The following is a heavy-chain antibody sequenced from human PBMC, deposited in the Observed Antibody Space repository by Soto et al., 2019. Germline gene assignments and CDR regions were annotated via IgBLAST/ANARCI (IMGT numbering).Heavy chain of an antibody. V-gene: IGHV1-18*01. J-gene: IGHJ5*02. CDR2: ISAYNGNT. Sequence: ASVKVSCKASGYTFTSYGISWVRQAPGQGLEWMGWISAYNGNTNYSQKFKGRVTITRDISTSTAYMELSSLRSEDTSVYYCARDLGDYSQNWFDPWGQGTLVTVSS. D-gene: IGHD4-4*01. CDR1: GYTFTSYG. CDR3: ARDLGDYSQNWFDP.